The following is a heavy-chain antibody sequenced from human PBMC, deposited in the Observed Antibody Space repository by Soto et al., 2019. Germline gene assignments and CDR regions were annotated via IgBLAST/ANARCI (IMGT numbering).Heavy chain of an antibody. CDR3: TANNWFRGRGV. CDR2: TYYKSKWNN. D-gene: IGHD3-10*01. CDR1: GESASGNGAA. Sequence: QTLSLTCAISGESASGNGAASDWVRQSPSRSIEWLGRTYYKSKWNNNYALSVKSRITINPDTAKNQYSRHRHSVTTEDTAVYYCTANNWFRGRGVWGQGTPVTVSS. V-gene: IGHV6-1*01. J-gene: IGHJ6*02.